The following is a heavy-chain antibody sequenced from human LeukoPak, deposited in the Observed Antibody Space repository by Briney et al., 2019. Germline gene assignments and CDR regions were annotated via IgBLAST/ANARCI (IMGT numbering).Heavy chain of an antibody. CDR2: IYHSGSI. CDR3: ARDRIYGSGSDHFDY. V-gene: IGHV4-39*07. CDR1: GGSISSSSYY. D-gene: IGHD3-10*01. Sequence: SETLSLTCTVSGGSISSSSYYWGWIRQPPGKGLEWIGSIYHSGSIYHNPSLRSRVTISVDTSKNQFSLKLSSVTAADTAVYYCARDRIYGSGSDHFDYWGQGTLVTVSS. J-gene: IGHJ4*02.